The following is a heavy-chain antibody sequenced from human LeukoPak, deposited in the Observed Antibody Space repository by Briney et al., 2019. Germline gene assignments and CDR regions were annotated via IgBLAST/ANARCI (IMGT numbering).Heavy chain of an antibody. CDR2: IYYSGST. V-gene: IGHV4-30-4*01. CDR1: GGSISGGYYY. D-gene: IGHD5-12*01. CDR3: ARERGYSGYEYVDGYFDL. J-gene: IGHJ2*01. Sequence: SQTLSLTCTVSGGSISGGYYYWSWIRQPPGKGLEWIGYIYYSGSTYYNPSLKSRVTISVDTSKNQFSLKLSSVTAADTAVYYCARERGYSGYEYVDGYFDLWGRGTLVTVSS.